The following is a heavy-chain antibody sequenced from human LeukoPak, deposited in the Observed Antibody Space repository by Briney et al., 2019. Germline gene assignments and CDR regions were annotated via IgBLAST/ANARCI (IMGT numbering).Heavy chain of an antibody. CDR2: INHSGST. CDR3: ARGMTFDY. Sequence: PSETLSLTCAVYGGSFSGYYWSWIRQPPGKGLEWIGEINHSGSTNYNPSLKIRVTISVDTSKNQFSLKLSSVTAADTAVYYCARGMTFDYWGQGTLVTVSS. V-gene: IGHV4-34*01. CDR1: GGSFSGYY. J-gene: IGHJ4*02.